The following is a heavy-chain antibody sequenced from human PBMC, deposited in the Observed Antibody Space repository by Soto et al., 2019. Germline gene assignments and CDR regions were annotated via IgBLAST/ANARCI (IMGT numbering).Heavy chain of an antibody. V-gene: IGHV3-48*02. J-gene: IGHJ5*02. CDR3: ARDSALWELSPGGA. D-gene: IGHD1-26*01. Sequence: EVQLVESGGGLVQPGGSLRLSCAASGFTFSSYSMNWVRQAPGKGLEWVSYISSSSSTIYYADSVKGRFTISRDNAKNSMYLQMNSLRDEDTAVYYCARDSALWELSPGGAWGQGTLVTVSS. CDR2: ISSSSSTI. CDR1: GFTFSSYS.